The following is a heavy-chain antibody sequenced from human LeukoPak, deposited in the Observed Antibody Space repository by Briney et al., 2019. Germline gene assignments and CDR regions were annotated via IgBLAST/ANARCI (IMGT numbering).Heavy chain of an antibody. CDR1: GGSISSDDYC. J-gene: IGHJ3*02. CDR2: IYYSGST. V-gene: IGHV4-31*03. Sequence: SETLSLTCTVSGGSISSDDYCWNWIRQHPGKGLEWIGYIYYSGSTYYNPSLKSRVALSVDTSKNQFSLKLSSLTAADTAVYYCAKSREEIRGLDAFDIWGQGTMVTVSS. D-gene: IGHD5-24*01. CDR3: AKSREEIRGLDAFDI.